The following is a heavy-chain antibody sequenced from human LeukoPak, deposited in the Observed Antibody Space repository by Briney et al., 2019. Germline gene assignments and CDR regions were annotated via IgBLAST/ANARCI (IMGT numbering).Heavy chain of an antibody. CDR2: IYNSGGT. V-gene: IGHV4-59*01. J-gene: IGHJ5*02. CDR1: GDSISSYY. Sequence: SETLSLTCTVSGDSISSYYWSWIRQPPGPGLEWIGNIYNSGGTNYNPSLKSRVTTSVDTSKNQFSLKLTSVTAADTAVYYCARYRGNSNGGFDPWGQGTLVTVSS. CDR3: ARYRGNSNGGFDP. D-gene: IGHD4-23*01.